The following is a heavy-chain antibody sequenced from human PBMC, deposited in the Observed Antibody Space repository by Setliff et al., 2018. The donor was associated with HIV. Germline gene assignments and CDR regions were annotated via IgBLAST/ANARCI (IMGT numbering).Heavy chain of an antibody. CDR1: GYSFTKFW. CDR3: VRDQIGDVQVAGTWGT. D-gene: IGHD6-19*01. Sequence: PGESLKISCQASGYSFTKFWIGWVRQMPGKGLEWMGLIYPGDSDTRYSPSFQGQVTISADKSTNTLFLQWSSLAASDTAMYYCVRDQIGDVQVAGTWGTWGQGTLVTVSS. V-gene: IGHV5-51*01. J-gene: IGHJ5*02. CDR2: IYPGDSDT.